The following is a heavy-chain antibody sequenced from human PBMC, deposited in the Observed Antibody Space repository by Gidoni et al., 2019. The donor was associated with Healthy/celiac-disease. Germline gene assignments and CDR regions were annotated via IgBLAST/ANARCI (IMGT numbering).Heavy chain of an antibody. D-gene: IGHD3-3*01. CDR2: ISSSASTI. Sequence: QVQLGDSGGGWVKLGGSLRLSGAASGFTFSDYYVSWIRQAPGKGLEWFSFISSSASTIYYADSVKGRFTISRDNAKNSLYLQMNRLRAEDTAVYYCARDLPLEWSHISPVYGMDVWGQGTTVTVSS. V-gene: IGHV3-11*01. J-gene: IGHJ6*02. CDR1: GFTFSDYY. CDR3: ARDLPLEWSHISPVYGMDV.